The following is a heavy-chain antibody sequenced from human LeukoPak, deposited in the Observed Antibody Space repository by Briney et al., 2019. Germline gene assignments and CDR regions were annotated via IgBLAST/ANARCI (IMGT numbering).Heavy chain of an antibody. CDR2: ISAYNGNT. V-gene: IGHV1-18*01. CDR1: GYTFSNFG. Sequence: ASVKVSCKPSGYTFSNFGVTWVRQAPGQGLEWMGWISAYNGNTNYAQKLQGRVTMTADTSTSTAYMELRSLRSDDTAVYYCARCYCSGDRCYIGEVWGQGTTVTVSS. J-gene: IGHJ6*02. CDR3: ARCYCSGDRCYIGEV. D-gene: IGHD2-15*01.